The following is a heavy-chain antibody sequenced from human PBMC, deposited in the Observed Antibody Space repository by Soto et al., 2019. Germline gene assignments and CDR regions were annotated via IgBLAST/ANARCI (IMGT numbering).Heavy chain of an antibody. CDR2: IYPGDSDT. CDR1: GYSFTSYW. J-gene: IGHJ6*02. CDR3: AKTSYPNYYYYGMDV. D-gene: IGHD1-26*01. V-gene: IGHV5-51*01. Sequence: GESLKISCKGSGYSFTSYWIGWVRQMPGKGLEWMGIIYPGDSDTRYSPSFQGQVTISADKSISTAYLQWSSLKASDTAMYYCAKTSYPNYYYYGMDVWGQGTTVTVSS.